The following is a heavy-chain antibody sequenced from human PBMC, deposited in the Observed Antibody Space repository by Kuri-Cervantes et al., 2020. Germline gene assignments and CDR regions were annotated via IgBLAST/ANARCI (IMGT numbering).Heavy chain of an antibody. J-gene: IGHJ4*02. V-gene: IGHV3-23*01. CDR1: GCTFRSYA. CDR2: ISGGGGST. CDR3: AKDSLEYSSSARDY. D-gene: IGHD6-6*01. Sequence: GESPEISCAAPGCTFRSYAMSWVRQAPGKGLEWVSAISGGGGSTYYADSVKGRFTISRDNSKNTLYLQMNSLRAEDTAVYYCAKDSLEYSSSARDYWGQGTLVTVSS.